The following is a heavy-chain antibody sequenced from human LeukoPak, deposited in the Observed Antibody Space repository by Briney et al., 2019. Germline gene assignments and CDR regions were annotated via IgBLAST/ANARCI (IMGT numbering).Heavy chain of an antibody. J-gene: IGHJ4*02. V-gene: IGHV3-23*01. CDR2: ISDSGDYT. CDR3: AKDTSIGKYCTNGVCSPFDY. D-gene: IGHD2-8*01. Sequence: GGSLTLSCAGSGFTFSSYAMSWVRQAPGQGLEWVSVISDSGDYTSYADSVRGRFTISRDNSRNTLYLQMISLRPEDTAVYYCAKDTSIGKYCTNGVCSPFDYWGQGTLVTVSS. CDR1: GFTFSSYA.